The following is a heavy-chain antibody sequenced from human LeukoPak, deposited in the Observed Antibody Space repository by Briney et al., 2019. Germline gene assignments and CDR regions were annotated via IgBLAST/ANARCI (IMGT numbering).Heavy chain of an antibody. D-gene: IGHD3-16*01. CDR1: GGSISSYY. CDR3: ARGRFGWFDP. J-gene: IGHJ5*02. Sequence: PSETLSLTCTVSGGSISSYYWSWIRQPPGKGLEWIGYIYYGGSTNYNPSLKSRVTISVDTSKNQFSLKLSSVTAADTAVYYCARGRFGWFDPWGQGTLVTVSS. CDR2: IYYGGST. V-gene: IGHV4-59*01.